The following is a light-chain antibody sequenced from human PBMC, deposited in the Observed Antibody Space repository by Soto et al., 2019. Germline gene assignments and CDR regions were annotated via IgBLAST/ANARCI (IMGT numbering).Light chain of an antibody. CDR1: QSVSSF. CDR3: QQRSNWIT. J-gene: IGKJ5*01. CDR2: DAS. Sequence: EILSTQFRGTLSLSPWERATLSCRASQSVSSFLAWYQQKPGQAPRLLIYDASTRASGIPARFSGSGSGTDFTLSINSLEPEDFAIYYCQQRSNWITFGQGTRLEI. V-gene: IGKV3-11*01.